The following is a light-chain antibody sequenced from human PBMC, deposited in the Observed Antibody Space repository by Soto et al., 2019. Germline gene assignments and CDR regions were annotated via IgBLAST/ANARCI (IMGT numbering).Light chain of an antibody. CDR2: DAS. CDR1: QRISSA. Sequence: IRMTQSPSTLSASVGDRVTITCRASQRISSALAWYQQKPGKAPKLLIYDASSLESGVPSRFSVSGSGTDFTLTISSLKTEDFATYYCQQFNNYPLTFGGGTKVDIK. CDR3: QQFNNYPLT. V-gene: IGKV1D-13*01. J-gene: IGKJ4*01.